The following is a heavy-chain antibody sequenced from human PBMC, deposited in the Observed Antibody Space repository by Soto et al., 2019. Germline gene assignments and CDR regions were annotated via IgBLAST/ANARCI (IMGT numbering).Heavy chain of an antibody. D-gene: IGHD5-12*01. CDR1: GFSLSTSGVG. J-gene: IGHJ3*02. Sequence: SGPTLVNPTQTLTLTCTFSGFSLSTSGVGVGWIRQPPGKALEWLALIYCDDDKRYSPSLSSRLTITKHTSKNQVVLTMTNMDPVDTVTYYCAHRHDGYNALKAFDIWGQGTMVTVSS. V-gene: IGHV2-5*02. CDR3: AHRHDGYNALKAFDI. CDR2: IYCDDDK.